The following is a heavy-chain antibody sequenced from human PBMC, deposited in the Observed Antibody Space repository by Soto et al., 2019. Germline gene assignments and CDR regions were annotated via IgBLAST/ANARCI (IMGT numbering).Heavy chain of an antibody. CDR3: ARSLTEGYCTITGCYTRPLYGMDV. Sequence: GASVKVSCKASGYTFSGYYIHWLRQAPGQGLEWMGWINPNSGGTNCAQKFQGRVTVTRDTPTSTAYMELSRLTSDDTAVYYCARSLTEGYCTITGCYTRPLYGMDVWGQGTTVTVSS. D-gene: IGHD2-2*02. CDR2: INPNSGGT. CDR1: GYTFSGYY. V-gene: IGHV1-2*02. J-gene: IGHJ6*02.